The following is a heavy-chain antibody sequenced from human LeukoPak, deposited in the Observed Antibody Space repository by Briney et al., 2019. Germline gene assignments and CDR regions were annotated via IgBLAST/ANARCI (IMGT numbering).Heavy chain of an antibody. CDR3: AREGDILSIGY. CDR1: GDSISSSKW. J-gene: IGHJ4*02. Sequence: SGTLSLTCVVSGDSISSSKWWTWVRQPPGKGLEWIGEIHHSGSTYYNPSLKSRVTISVDRSKNQFSLKLSSVTAADTAVYYCAREGDILSIGYWGQGTLVTVSS. V-gene: IGHV4-4*02. D-gene: IGHD3-10*01. CDR2: IHHSGST.